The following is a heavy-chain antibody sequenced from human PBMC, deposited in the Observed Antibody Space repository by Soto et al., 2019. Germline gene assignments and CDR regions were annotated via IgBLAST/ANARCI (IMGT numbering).Heavy chain of an antibody. V-gene: IGHV4-34*01. CDR1: GVSFSGYY. Sequence: ETLSLTCTVYGVSFSGYYWSWIRQPPGKGLEWIGEVNHSGSTNYNPSLKSRVTISVDTSKNQFSLKLSSVTAADTAVYYCASSSWFDPWGQGTLVTVSS. CDR3: ASSSWFDP. CDR2: VNHSGST. J-gene: IGHJ5*02.